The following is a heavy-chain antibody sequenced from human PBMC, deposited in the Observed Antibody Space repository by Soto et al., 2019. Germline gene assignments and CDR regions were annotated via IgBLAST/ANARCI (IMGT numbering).Heavy chain of an antibody. Sequence: GGSLRLSCAASGFTFSSYAMHWVRQAPGKGLEWVAVISYDGSNKYYADSVKGRFTISRDNSKNTLYLQMNSLRAEDTAVYYCARDLRAYYYYYYGMDVWGQGTTVTVSS. V-gene: IGHV3-30-3*01. J-gene: IGHJ6*02. CDR1: GFTFSSYA. CDR2: ISYDGSNK. CDR3: ARDLRAYYYYYYGMDV.